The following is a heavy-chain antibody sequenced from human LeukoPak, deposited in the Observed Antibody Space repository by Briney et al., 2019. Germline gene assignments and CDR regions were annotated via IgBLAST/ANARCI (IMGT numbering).Heavy chain of an antibody. CDR3: ARQQQLVFDY. V-gene: IGHV6-1*01. Sequence: SQSPSLTSAISGDRGSGNSAAWDWVRQPPSRGLEWLGRTYYRSKWYNDYAVSVKSRITINPDTSKNQFSLQLNSVTPEDTAVYYCARQQQLVFDYWGQGTLVTVSP. CDR2: TYYRSKWYN. D-gene: IGHD6-13*01. J-gene: IGHJ4*02. CDR1: GDRGSGNSAA.